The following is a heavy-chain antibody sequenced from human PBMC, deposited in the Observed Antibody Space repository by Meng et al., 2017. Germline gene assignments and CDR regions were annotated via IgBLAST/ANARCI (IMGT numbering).Heavy chain of an antibody. CDR2: ISAYNGNT. J-gene: IGHJ4*02. CDR3: ARSSLAVAGGSNY. CDR1: GYTFTSYG. D-gene: IGHD6-19*01. Sequence: ASVKVSCKASGYTFTSYGISWVRQAPGQGLEWMGWISAYNGNTNYAQKLQGRVTMTTDTSTSTAYKELRSLRSDDTAVYYCARSSLAVAGGSNYWGQGTLVTVSS. V-gene: IGHV1-18*01.